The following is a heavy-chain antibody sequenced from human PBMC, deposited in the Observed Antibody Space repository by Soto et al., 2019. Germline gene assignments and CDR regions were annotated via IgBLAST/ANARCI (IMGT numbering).Heavy chain of an antibody. V-gene: IGHV4-4*02. CDR2: IYHSGST. CDR3: ARAGHYYYDSSGLQYYFDY. J-gene: IGHJ4*02. CDR1: GGSISSSNW. D-gene: IGHD3-22*01. Sequence: QVQLQESGPGLVKPSGTLSLTCAVSGGSISSSNWWSWVRQPPGKGLEWIGEIYHSGSTNYTPSLTSRVTISVDKSKNQFSLKLSSVTAADTAVYYCARAGHYYYDSSGLQYYFDYWGQGTLVTVSS.